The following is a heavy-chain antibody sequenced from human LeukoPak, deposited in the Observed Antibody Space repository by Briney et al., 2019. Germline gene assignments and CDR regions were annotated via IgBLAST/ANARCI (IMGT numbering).Heavy chain of an antibody. V-gene: IGHV1-2*02. J-gene: IGHJ4*02. Sequence: GASVEVSCKASGYTFTGYYTHWVRQAPGQGLEWMGWINPNSGGTNYAQKFQGRVTMTRDTSISTAYMELSRLRSDDTAVYYCARGASSSGTPLDYWGQGTLVTVSS. D-gene: IGHD3-22*01. CDR3: ARGASSSGTPLDY. CDR1: GYTFTGYY. CDR2: INPNSGGT.